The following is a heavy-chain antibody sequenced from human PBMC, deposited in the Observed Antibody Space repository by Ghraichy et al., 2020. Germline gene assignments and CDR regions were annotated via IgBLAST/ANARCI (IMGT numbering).Heavy chain of an antibody. CDR3: ARGSLRATYDAFDL. CDR1: GFSFSTYS. D-gene: IGHD2-15*01. CDR2: ISTSGSTR. Sequence: GGSLRLSCAASGFSFSTYSMNWVRQTPGRGLEWISYISTSGSTRYYVDSVKGRFNISRDNAKNSLYLQMNSLKDDDAAVYYCARGSLRATYDAFDLWSQGTTVTVSP. V-gene: IGHV3-48*02. J-gene: IGHJ3*01.